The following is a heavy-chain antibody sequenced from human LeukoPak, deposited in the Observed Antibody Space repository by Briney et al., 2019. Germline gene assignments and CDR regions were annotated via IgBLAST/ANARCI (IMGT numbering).Heavy chain of an antibody. CDR1: GGSISSYY. D-gene: IGHD2-8*01. J-gene: IGHJ4*02. CDR2: IYYSGST. Sequence: NPSETLSLTCTVSGGSISSYYWSWIRQPPGKGLEWIGYIYYSGSTNYNPSLKSRVTISVDTSKNQFSLKLSSVTAADTAVYYCARARSRLYHFDYWGQGTLVTVSS. CDR3: ARARSRLYHFDY. V-gene: IGHV4-59*01.